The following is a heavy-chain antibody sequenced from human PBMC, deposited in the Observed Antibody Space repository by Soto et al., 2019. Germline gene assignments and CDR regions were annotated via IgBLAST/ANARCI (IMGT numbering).Heavy chain of an antibody. V-gene: IGHV4-39*01. Sequence: SETLSLTCTASGGSISSSSDYWGWIRQPPGKGLEWIGSIYYSGSTYYNPSLKSRVTISVDTSKNQFSLKLSSVTAADTAVYYCARHYYGEYDFDYWGQGTLVTVSS. CDR3: ARHYYGEYDFDY. CDR1: GGSISSSSDY. CDR2: IYYSGST. J-gene: IGHJ4*02. D-gene: IGHD4-17*01.